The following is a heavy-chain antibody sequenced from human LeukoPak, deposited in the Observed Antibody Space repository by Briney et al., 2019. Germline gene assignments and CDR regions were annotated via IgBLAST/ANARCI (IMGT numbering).Heavy chain of an antibody. Sequence: SETLSLTCAVSGYSISSGYSWGWIRQPPGKGLGWIGSIYHGGGTYYNPSLKSRVTISVDTSKNQFSLKLSSVTAADTAVYYCARHSGPYYDFWSGYYRDYYYYYYMDVWGKGTTVTVSS. J-gene: IGHJ6*03. CDR1: GYSISSGYS. D-gene: IGHD3-3*01. V-gene: IGHV4-38-2*01. CDR2: IYHGGGT. CDR3: ARHSGPYYDFWSGYYRDYYYYYYMDV.